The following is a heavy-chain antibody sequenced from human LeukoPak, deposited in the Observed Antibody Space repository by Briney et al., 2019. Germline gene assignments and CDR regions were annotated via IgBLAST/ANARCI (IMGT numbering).Heavy chain of an antibody. CDR3: ARGRDRSKAGDL. Sequence: ETLSLTCDVSGGSCDDYYCSWIRQPPGKGLEWIGEIHPHGIFYYNSSLMSRVTISIDASKTQFSLRLTSVTAADTAFYYCARGRDRSKAGDLWGQGSLVTVSS. CDR1: GGSCDDYY. V-gene: IGHV4-34*01. J-gene: IGHJ5*02. D-gene: IGHD5-24*01. CDR2: IHPHGIF.